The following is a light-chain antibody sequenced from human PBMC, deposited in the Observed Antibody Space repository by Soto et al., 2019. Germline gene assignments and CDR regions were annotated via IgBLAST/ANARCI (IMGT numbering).Light chain of an antibody. Sequence: QTVVTQEPSLTVSPGGTVTVTCACNTGAVTSGYYPNWLQQKPGQAPRPLIYSSSSNHSWAPARFSGSLLGGKAPLTLSGVRPEDEADYYRLLSYGGAQVFGGGTKVTVL. CDR1: TGAVTSGYY. CDR2: SSS. CDR3: LLSYGGAQV. J-gene: IGLJ2*01. V-gene: IGLV7-43*01.